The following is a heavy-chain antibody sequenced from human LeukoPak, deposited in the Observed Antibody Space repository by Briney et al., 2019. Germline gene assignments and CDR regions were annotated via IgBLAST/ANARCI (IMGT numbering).Heavy chain of an antibody. J-gene: IGHJ4*02. Sequence: SETLSLTCTVSGDPISSSSYYWSRIRQPPGKGLEWIGYIFYSGSTNYNPSLKSRVTISVDTSKNQFSLKLSSVTAADTAVYYCARIEDSNVRFDYWGQGTLVTVSS. V-gene: IGHV4-61*01. D-gene: IGHD4-11*01. CDR2: IFYSGST. CDR1: GDPISSSSYY. CDR3: ARIEDSNVRFDY.